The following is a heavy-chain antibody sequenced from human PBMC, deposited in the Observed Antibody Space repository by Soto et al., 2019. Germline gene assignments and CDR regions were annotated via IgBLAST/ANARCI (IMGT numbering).Heavy chain of an antibody. CDR2: IYYSGST. D-gene: IGHD3-22*01. CDR1: GGSISSGTYH. Sequence: SETLSLTCTVSGGSISSGTYHWTWIRQHPEKGLEWIGYIYYSGSTYYNPSLKSRVAISVDTSKNQFSLRLSSVTAADTAVYYCAREMNYYDASGDSYFDYWGQGTLVTVSS. CDR3: AREMNYYDASGDSYFDY. J-gene: IGHJ4*02. V-gene: IGHV4-31*03.